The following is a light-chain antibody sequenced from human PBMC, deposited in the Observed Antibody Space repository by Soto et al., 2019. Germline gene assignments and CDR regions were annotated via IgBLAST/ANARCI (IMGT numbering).Light chain of an antibody. Sequence: QSVLTQPPSVSAAPGQMVTISCSGSSSNIGNHYVSWYQQLPGTPPKLLIYEDNKRPSGTPDRFSGSKSGTSATLGITGLQTGDEADYYCETWDSSLTAGVFGGGTKLTVL. J-gene: IGLJ3*02. V-gene: IGLV1-51*02. CDR1: SSNIGNHY. CDR3: ETWDSSLTAGV. CDR2: EDN.